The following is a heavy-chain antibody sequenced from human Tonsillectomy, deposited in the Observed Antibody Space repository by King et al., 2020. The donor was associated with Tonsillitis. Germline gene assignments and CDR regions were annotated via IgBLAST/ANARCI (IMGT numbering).Heavy chain of an antibody. CDR2: ISYDGSNK. CDR1: GFSFTNYA. CDR3: ARDNSYSEFFDY. V-gene: IGHV3-30-3*01. D-gene: IGHD2-15*01. Sequence: VQLVESGGGVVQPGRPLRLPCAASGFSFTNYAMHWVRQAPGKGLEWVAVISYDGSNKYYADSVKGRFTISRDNSKNTLYLQINGLRAEDTAVYYCARDNSYSEFFDYWGQGTLVTVSS. J-gene: IGHJ4*02.